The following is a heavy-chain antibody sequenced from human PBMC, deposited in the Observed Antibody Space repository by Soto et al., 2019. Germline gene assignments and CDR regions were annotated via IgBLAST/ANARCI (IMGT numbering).Heavy chain of an antibody. V-gene: IGHV1-69*05. J-gene: IGHJ6*02. CDR3: ARPYEGGYSSNHHYYYALDV. D-gene: IGHD3-22*01. Sequence: SVKVSCKISGGTFSRYSISWVRQAPGQGLEWMGGIVPIFGTRHYAQKFQDRVTITTDESATTAHMELSNLRSEDTAVYYCARPYEGGYSSNHHYYYALDVWRQGTAVTVS. CDR1: GGTFSRYS. CDR2: IVPIFGTR.